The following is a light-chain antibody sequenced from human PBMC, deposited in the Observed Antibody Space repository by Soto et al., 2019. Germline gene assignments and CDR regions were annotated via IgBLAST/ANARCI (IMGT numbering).Light chain of an antibody. CDR2: EAN. CDR3: CSYAGSNTFWL. CDR1: SSDVGSYNF. J-gene: IGLJ2*01. V-gene: IGLV2-23*01. Sequence: QSVLTQPASVSGSPGQSISISCTGTSSDVGSYNFISWYQQHPGKAPKLIIYEANKRPSGVSHRFSASKSGNTASLAISGLQAEDEAEYYCCSYAGSNTFWLFGGGTKLTVL.